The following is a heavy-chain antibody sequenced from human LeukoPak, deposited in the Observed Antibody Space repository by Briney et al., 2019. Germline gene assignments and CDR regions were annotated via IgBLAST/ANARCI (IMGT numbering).Heavy chain of an antibody. Sequence: GESLKISCKGSGYSFTSYWIGWVRQMPGKGLGWMGIIYPGDSDTRYSPSFQGQVTIPADKSISTAYLQWSSLKASDTAMYYCARGPQYSYVLMDVWGQGTTVTVSS. V-gene: IGHV5-51*01. J-gene: IGHJ6*02. CDR1: GYSFTSYW. D-gene: IGHD5-18*01. CDR3: ARGPQYSYVLMDV. CDR2: IYPGDSDT.